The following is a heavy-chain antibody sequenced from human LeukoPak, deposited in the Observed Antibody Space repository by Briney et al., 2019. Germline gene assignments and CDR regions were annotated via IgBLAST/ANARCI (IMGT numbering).Heavy chain of an antibody. V-gene: IGHV4-59*01. D-gene: IGHD2-21*02. CDR1: GDSISNYY. Sequence: SETLSLTCTVSGDSISNYYWSWIRQPPGKGLERIGYIYSSGSTNYNPSLKSRVTISVDTSKNQFSLKLSSVTAADTAVYYCARFAYCGGHCWYYFDYWGQGSLVTVST. CDR3: ARFAYCGGHCWYYFDY. J-gene: IGHJ4*02. CDR2: IYSSGST.